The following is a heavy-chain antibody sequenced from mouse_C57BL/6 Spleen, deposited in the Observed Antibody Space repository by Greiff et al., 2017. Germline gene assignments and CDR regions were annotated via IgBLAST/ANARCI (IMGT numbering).Heavy chain of an antibody. J-gene: IGHJ3*01. V-gene: IGHV14-3*01. CDR1: GFNIKNTY. Sequence: VQLKESVAELVRPGASVKLSCTASGFNIKNTYMHWVKQRPEQGLEWIGRIDPANGNTKYAPKFQGKATITADTSSNTAYLQRSSLTSEDTALYYCARGSYYSNYTWFAYWGQGTLVTVSA. CDR3: ARGSYYSNYTWFAY. CDR2: IDPANGNT. D-gene: IGHD2-5*01.